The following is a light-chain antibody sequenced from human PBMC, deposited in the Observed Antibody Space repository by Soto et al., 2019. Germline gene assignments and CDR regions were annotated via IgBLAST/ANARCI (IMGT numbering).Light chain of an antibody. CDR3: QQYNSYS. Sequence: DIQMTQSPSTLSAYVGDRVTITCRASQSISSWLAWYQQKPGKAPKLLIYDASSLESGVPSRFSGSGSGTEFTLTISSLQPDDFATYYCQQYNSYSFGQGTKVDNK. CDR1: QSISSW. J-gene: IGKJ1*01. CDR2: DAS. V-gene: IGKV1-5*01.